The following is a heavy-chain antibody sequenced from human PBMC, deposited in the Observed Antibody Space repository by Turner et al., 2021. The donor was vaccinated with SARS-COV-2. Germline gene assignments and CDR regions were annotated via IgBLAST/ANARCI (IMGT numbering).Heavy chain of an antibody. Sequence: QVQLVESGGGVVQPGRSLRLSCAASGFTFSSYGMHWVRQAPGKGLEWVAVTSYDGRNKYYADSVKGRFTISRDNSKNTLYLQMNSLRAEDTAVYYCAKQQGLYSNPMYYDYWGQGTLVTVSS. CDR2: TSYDGRNK. D-gene: IGHD4-4*01. CDR1: GFTFSSYG. CDR3: AKQQGLYSNPMYYDY. J-gene: IGHJ4*02. V-gene: IGHV3-30*18.